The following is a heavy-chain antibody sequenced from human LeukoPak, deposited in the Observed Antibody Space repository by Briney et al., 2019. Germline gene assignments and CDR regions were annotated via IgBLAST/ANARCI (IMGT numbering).Heavy chain of an antibody. Sequence: SETLSLTCTVSGGSISSYYWSWIRQPPGKGLEWIGYIYYSGSTNYNPSLKSRVTISVDTSKNQFSLKLSSVTAADTAVYYCARDSHYDILTGSEYYYYGMDAWGQGTTVTVSS. J-gene: IGHJ6*02. CDR1: GGSISSYY. V-gene: IGHV4-59*01. D-gene: IGHD3-9*01. CDR2: IYYSGST. CDR3: ARDSHYDILTGSEYYYYGMDA.